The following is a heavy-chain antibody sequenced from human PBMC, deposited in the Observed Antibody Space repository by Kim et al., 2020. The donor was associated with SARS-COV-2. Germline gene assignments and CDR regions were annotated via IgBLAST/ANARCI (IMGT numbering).Heavy chain of an antibody. CDR3: ARDDSSGYCHDY. J-gene: IGHJ4*02. CDR2: INPNSGGT. CDR1: GYTFTGYY. D-gene: IGHD3-22*01. V-gene: IGHV1-2*06. Sequence: ASVKVSCKASGYTFTGYYMHWVRQAPGQGLEWMGRINPNSGGTNYAQKFQGRVTMTRDTSISTAYMELSRLRSDDTALYYCARDDSSGYCHDYWGQGTLVTVSS.